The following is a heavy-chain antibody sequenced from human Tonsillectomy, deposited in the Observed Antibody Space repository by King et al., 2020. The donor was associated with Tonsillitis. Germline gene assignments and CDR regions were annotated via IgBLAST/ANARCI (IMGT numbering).Heavy chain of an antibody. D-gene: IGHD3-16*02. V-gene: IGHV1-46*01. CDR2: LSPSGGST. CDR1: GYTFTSYY. J-gene: IGHJ4*02. CDR3: ARDRGTWGVIVYYFDY. Sequence: VQLVESGAEVKKPGASVKVSCKASGYTFTSYYMHRVRQAPGQGLEWMGILSPSGGSTSYAQKFQGRVTMTRDTSTSTVYMELSNLRSEDTAVYYCARDRGTWGVIVYYFDYWGQGTLVTVSS.